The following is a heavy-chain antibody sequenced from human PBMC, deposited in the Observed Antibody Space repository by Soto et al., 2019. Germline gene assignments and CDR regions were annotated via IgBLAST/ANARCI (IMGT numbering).Heavy chain of an antibody. CDR3: ARSSVHIAAAGRLDL. J-gene: IGHJ5*02. CDR1: GFAFRSHA. D-gene: IGHD6-13*01. V-gene: IGHV3-30*14. Sequence: GGSMRPSCTASGFAFRSHAMQWVRQAPGKGLEWVAVISSDGATKYVADSLKGRFTISRDNFESTMSLQMNNLRPEDTALYYCARSSVHIAAAGRLDLWGPGTLVTVSS. CDR2: ISSDGATK.